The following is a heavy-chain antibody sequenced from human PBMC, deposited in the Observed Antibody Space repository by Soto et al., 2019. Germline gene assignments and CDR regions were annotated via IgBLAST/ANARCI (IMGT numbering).Heavy chain of an antibody. Sequence: LGQSLNISCKGSVYSVTSYWTGWVRQMPGKGLELMGSFYPGYSDTRYNPSLKIRVTISVDTSKNQFSLKLSSVTAADTAVYYCTRHPLFWGQGTLVTVSS. CDR3: TRHPLF. CDR1: VYSVTSYW. J-gene: IGHJ4*02. CDR2: FYPGYSDT. V-gene: IGHV5-51*01.